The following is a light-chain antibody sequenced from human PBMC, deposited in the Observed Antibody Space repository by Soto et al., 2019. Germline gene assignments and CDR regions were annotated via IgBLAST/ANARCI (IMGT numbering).Light chain of an antibody. CDR1: QSVSLS. CDR2: DAS. J-gene: IGKJ1*01. V-gene: IGKV3-11*01. CDR3: QERTGWPPWT. Sequence: EIVLTQSLATLSLYPEGRATLSCRASQSVSLSLAWYQQKPGQAPRLLIYDASKRASGFPARFSGSGSGTDLTLTISSLEPEDFAVYYCQERTGWPPWTFGQGTKVDIK.